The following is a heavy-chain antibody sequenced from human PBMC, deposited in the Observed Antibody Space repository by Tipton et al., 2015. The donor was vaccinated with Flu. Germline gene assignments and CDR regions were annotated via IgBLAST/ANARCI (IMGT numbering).Heavy chain of an antibody. CDR3: AKDRWYYND. CDR2: IYYDGSA. Sequence: GLVKPSETLSLKCTVSGDSINKKYWTWMRQVPGKGLEWIGYIYYDGSANYNPSLKSRVTLSVDTSKNQFSLRLTSVTPEDAAVYYCAKDRWYYNDWGQGILVTVSS. V-gene: IGHV4-59*01. CDR1: GDSINKKY. D-gene: IGHD6-13*01. J-gene: IGHJ4*02.